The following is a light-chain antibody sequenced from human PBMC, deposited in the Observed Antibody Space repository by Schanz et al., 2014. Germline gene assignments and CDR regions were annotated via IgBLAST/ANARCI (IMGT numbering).Light chain of an antibody. V-gene: IGKV3-11*01. CDR2: DAS. CDR3: QQYGSSPLT. CDR1: QSVRSY. J-gene: IGKJ4*01. Sequence: EIVLTQSPATLSLSPGERATLSCRASQSVRSYLAWYQQKPGQAPRLLIYDASNRATGISARFSGSGSGTVFTRTISSIEPEDFAVDYCQQYGSSPLTFGGGTKVEIK.